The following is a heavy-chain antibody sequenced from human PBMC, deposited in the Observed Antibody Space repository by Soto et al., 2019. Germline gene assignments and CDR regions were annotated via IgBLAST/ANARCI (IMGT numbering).Heavy chain of an antibody. Sequence: QVQLVQSGAEVKKPGASVKVSCKASGYTFTDYYLHWVRQAPGQGLECMGWINPNNGDTNYAQKFQGRVTMTRDTSISTAYMAVSRLRSDDTAVYYCARSVSFITPRPDYWGQGTLVTVSS. CDR2: INPNNGDT. CDR3: ARSVSFITPRPDY. J-gene: IGHJ4*02. D-gene: IGHD6-6*01. CDR1: GYTFTDYY. V-gene: IGHV1-2*02.